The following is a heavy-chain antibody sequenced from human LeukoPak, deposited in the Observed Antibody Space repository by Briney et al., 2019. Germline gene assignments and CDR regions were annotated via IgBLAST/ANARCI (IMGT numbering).Heavy chain of an antibody. CDR1: GGSFSGYY. V-gene: IGHV4-34*01. D-gene: IGHD4-11*01. Sequence: PSETLSLTCAVSGGSFSGYYWTWIRQPPGKGLEWIGEINHSGSANYNPSLMSRVTISLDTSKNHFSLDLSSVTAADTAVYYCARGQGTVTTHWGQGTLVTVSS. CDR3: ARGQGTVTTH. J-gene: IGHJ4*02. CDR2: INHSGSA.